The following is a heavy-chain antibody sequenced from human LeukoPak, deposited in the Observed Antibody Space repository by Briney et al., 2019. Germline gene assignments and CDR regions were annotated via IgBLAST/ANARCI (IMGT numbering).Heavy chain of an antibody. D-gene: IGHD6-19*01. V-gene: IGHV4-39*01. CDR3: ARRGSGWYYFDY. CDR1: GGSISSSSYY. Sequence: SQTLSLTCTVSGGSISSSSYYWGWIRQPPGKGLERIGSIYYSWSTYYNPSLKSRVTISVDTSKNQFSLKLSSVTAADTDVYYCARRGSGWYYFDYWGQGTLVTVSS. J-gene: IGHJ4*02. CDR2: IYYSWST.